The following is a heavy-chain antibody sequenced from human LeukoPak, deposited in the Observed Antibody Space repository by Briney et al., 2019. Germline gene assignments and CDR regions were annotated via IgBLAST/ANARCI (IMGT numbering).Heavy chain of an antibody. Sequence: SETLSLTCNVCGGSISIYYWSWIRQPQGKGLEWIGYMYYSGNTNYNPSLKSRVTTSVDSSKNQFSLKLSSVTAADTAVYYCARHTLVGARNAFDIWGQGTMVTVSS. V-gene: IGHV4-59*08. CDR2: MYYSGNT. J-gene: IGHJ3*02. D-gene: IGHD1-26*01. CDR3: ARHTLVGARNAFDI. CDR1: GGSISIYY.